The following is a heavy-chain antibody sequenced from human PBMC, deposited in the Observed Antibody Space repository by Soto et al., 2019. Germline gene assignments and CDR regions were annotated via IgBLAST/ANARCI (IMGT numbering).Heavy chain of an antibody. Sequence: EVKVVESGGGLVQPGGSLRLSCAASGFTFTTYWMHWDRQVPGKGLVWVSRIKGDGSSLSYADSVKGRFTISRDNVENTVYLQMGSLRADDTAVYYCARGLKNYYGVDVWGQGTTVTVSS. J-gene: IGHJ6*02. CDR2: IKGDGSSL. CDR1: GFTFTTYW. CDR3: ARGLKNYYGVDV. V-gene: IGHV3-74*01.